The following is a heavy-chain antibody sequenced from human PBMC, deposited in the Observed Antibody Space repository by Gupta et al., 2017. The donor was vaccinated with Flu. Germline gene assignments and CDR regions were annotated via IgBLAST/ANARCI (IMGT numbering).Heavy chain of an antibody. CDR1: VYSISSGYY. CDR3: ARVFLYRSSSRAEYFQH. CDR2: IYHSGST. D-gene: IGHD6-13*01. J-gene: IGHJ1*01. Sequence: QVQLQESGPGLVKPSETLSLTCAVSVYSISSGYYWGWIRQPPGKGLEWIGSIYHSGSTYYNPSLKSRVTISVDTSKNQFSLKLSSVTAADTAVYYCARVFLYRSSSRAEYFQHWGQGTLVTVSS. V-gene: IGHV4-38-2*01.